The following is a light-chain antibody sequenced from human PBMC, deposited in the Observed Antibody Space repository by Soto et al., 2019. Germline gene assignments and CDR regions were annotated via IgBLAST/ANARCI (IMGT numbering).Light chain of an antibody. CDR1: PSVTNY. Sequence: PGERATLSCRASPSVTNYLAWYQQKPGQPPRLLIYGASTRATGIPDRFSGGGSGTDFSLTISRLDPEDFAVYYCQQYSSSPITFGQGTRLEIK. CDR2: GAS. J-gene: IGKJ5*01. CDR3: QQYSSSPIT. V-gene: IGKV3-20*01.